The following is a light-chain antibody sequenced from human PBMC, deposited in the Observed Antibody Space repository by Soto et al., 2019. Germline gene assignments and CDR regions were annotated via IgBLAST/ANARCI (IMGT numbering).Light chain of an antibody. V-gene: IGLV2-14*01. CDR1: SSDVGDYNY. CDR2: DVS. J-gene: IGLJ2*01. Sequence: QSALTQPASVSGSPGQSITISCTGTSSDVGDYNYVSWYQQDPGKAPKLMIYDVSNRPSGVSSRFSGSKSGNTASLTISGLQAEDEADYYCSSYTSSSTLVVFGGGTKLTVL. CDR3: SSYTSSSTLVV.